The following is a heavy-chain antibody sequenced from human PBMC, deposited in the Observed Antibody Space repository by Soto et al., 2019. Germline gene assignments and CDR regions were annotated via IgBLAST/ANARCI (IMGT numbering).Heavy chain of an antibody. V-gene: IGHV4-39*01. J-gene: IGHJ4*02. CDR3: VSQRTTVPTKAYFDY. CDR2: VYYRGRS. Sequence: SETLSLTFTVSGGSVTNSSYYWGCIRQSPGKGLEWIGSVYYRGRSYSKSSVKSRVTISVYTSKNRFSLSLNSVTASHTAVYFCVSQRTTVPTKAYFDYWGPGALVTVYS. D-gene: IGHD4-17*01. CDR1: GGSVTNSSYY.